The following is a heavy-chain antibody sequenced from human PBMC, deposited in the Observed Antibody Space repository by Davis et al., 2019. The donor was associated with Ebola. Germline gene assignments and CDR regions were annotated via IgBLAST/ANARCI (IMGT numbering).Heavy chain of an antibody. CDR1: GFTFSNAW. D-gene: IGHD1-26*01. CDR3: TTEQGIVGATTVL. J-gene: IGHJ4*02. V-gene: IGHV3-15*07. Sequence: GESLKISCAASGFTFSNAWMNWVCQAPGKGLEWVGRIKSKTDGGTTDYAAPVKGRFTISRDDSKNTLYLQMNSLKTEDTAVYYCTTEQGIVGATTVLWGQGTLVTVSS. CDR2: IKSKTDGGTT.